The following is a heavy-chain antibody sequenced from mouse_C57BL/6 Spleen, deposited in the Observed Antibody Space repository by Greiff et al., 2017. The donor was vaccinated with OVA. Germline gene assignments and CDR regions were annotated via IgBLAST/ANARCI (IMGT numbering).Heavy chain of an antibody. CDR3: ARLYDYDEGYYYAMDY. CDR1: GYTFTSYG. Sequence: VKLMESGAELARPGASVKLSCKASGYTFTSYGISWVKQSTGQGLEWIGEIYPRSGNTYYNEKFKGKATLTADKYSSTAYMELRSLTSEDSAVYFFARLYDYDEGYYYAMDYWGQGTSVTVSS. CDR2: IYPRSGNT. V-gene: IGHV1-81*01. J-gene: IGHJ4*01. D-gene: IGHD2-4*01.